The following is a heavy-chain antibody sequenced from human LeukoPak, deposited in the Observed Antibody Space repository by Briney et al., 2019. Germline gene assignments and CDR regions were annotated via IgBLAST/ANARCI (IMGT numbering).Heavy chain of an antibody. CDR3: ARGVHSSGWYWRGY. V-gene: IGHV4-59*01. D-gene: IGHD6-19*01. J-gene: IGHJ4*02. CDR1: GGSISSYY. CDR2: IYYSGST. Sequence: SETLSLTCTVSGGSISSYYWSWIRQPPGKGLEWIGYIYYSGSTNYNPSLKSRVTISVDTSKNQFSLKLSSVTAADTAVYYCARGVHSSGWYWRGYWGQGTLVTVSS.